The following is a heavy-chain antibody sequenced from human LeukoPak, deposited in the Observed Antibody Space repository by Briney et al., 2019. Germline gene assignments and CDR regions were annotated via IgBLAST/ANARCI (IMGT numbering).Heavy chain of an antibody. D-gene: IGHD4-17*01. Sequence: GGSLRLSCAASGFTFETYWMSWVRQAPGKGLEWLANIKQDGSEKYYVDSVKGRFTISRDNAKNSLYLQMNSLRAEDTAVYYCARIHGDYSGDYWGQGTLVTVSS. CDR3: ARIHGDYSGDY. CDR2: IKQDGSEK. V-gene: IGHV3-7*01. CDR1: GFTFETYW. J-gene: IGHJ4*02.